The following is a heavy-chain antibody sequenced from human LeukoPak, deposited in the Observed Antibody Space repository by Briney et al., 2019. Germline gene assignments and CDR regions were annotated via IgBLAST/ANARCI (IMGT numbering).Heavy chain of an antibody. Sequence: PGGSLRLSCAASGFTFSSYSMNWVRQAPGKGLEWVSSISSSSSYIYYADSVKGRFTISRDNAKNSLYLQMNSLRAEDTAVYYCARGRRRRFLEWLSYAFDIWGQGTMVTVSS. CDR2: ISSSSSYI. CDR3: ARGRRRRFLEWLSYAFDI. CDR1: GFTFSSYS. V-gene: IGHV3-21*01. J-gene: IGHJ3*02. D-gene: IGHD3-3*01.